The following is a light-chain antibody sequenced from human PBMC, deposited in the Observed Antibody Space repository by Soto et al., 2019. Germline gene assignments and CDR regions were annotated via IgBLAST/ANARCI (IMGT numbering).Light chain of an antibody. CDR1: QSISNNF. CDR3: QQYGSSPRT. V-gene: IGKV3-20*01. J-gene: IGKJ1*01. CDR2: GAS. Sequence: DIVLTQSPGTLSLSPGERATLSCRASQSISNNFLAWYQQKLGQAPRLLIYGASSRATGIPDRFSGSGSGTDFTLTISRLEPEDFAVHYCQQYGSSPRTFGQGTKVDVK.